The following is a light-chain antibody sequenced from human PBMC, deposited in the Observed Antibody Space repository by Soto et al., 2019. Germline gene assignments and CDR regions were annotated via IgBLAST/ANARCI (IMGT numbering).Light chain of an antibody. CDR3: QESYTGT. CDR2: SAS. Sequence: IPMTQSPSSLSASVGDRVTITCRSGQGIDTYLNWYQQKPGKAPKLLIYSASNLQSGVPSRFSGSGSGADFTLTITGLQRDDFGSYFCQESYTGTFGQGTKVEIK. V-gene: IGKV1-39*01. CDR1: QGIDTY. J-gene: IGKJ1*01.